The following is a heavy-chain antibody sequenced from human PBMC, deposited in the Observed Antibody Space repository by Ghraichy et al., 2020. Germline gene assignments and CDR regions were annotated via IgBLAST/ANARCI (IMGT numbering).Heavy chain of an antibody. CDR2: ISGGGLTT. V-gene: IGHV3-23*01. CDR1: GFTFSTHA. D-gene: IGHD2-2*01. Sequence: GESLNISCAVSGFTFSTHAMSWVRQAPGKGLEWVAAISGGGLTTTYADSVKGRFTISRDNSKNTLYLQMNSLRADDTAVYYCANIGGYCSTGSCYSEPHWGQGNLVTVSS. J-gene: IGHJ4*02. CDR3: ANIGGYCSTGSCYSEPH.